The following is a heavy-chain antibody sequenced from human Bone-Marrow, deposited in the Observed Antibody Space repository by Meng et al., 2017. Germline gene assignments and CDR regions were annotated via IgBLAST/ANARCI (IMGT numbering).Heavy chain of an antibody. CDR1: GYTFTSYG. V-gene: IGHV1-69*05. Sequence: SVKVSCKASGYTFTSYGISWVRQAPGQGLEWMGGVNAVFGTTNYAQKFQGRVTITTDESTSTVYMELTRLTSEDTAVYYCARDRTQITMVRGVLFYYYYYGMDVWGQGTTVTVSS. CDR3: ARDRTQITMVRGVLFYYYYYGMDV. CDR2: VNAVFGTT. D-gene: IGHD3-10*01. J-gene: IGHJ6*02.